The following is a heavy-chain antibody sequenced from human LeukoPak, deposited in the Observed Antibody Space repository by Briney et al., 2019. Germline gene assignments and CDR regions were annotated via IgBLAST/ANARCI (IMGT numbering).Heavy chain of an antibody. CDR3: TRDFWTDY. CDR1: GFTFRNYW. J-gene: IGHJ4*02. Sequence: PGGSLRLSCAASGFTFRNYWMSWIRQAPGRGLEWVANIKLDGTQKNYIQSVRGRFTISRDKARNFLYLQLSSLRAEDTAVYYCTRDFWTDYWGQGTLVTVSS. V-gene: IGHV3-7*01. D-gene: IGHD3/OR15-3a*01. CDR2: IKLDGTQK.